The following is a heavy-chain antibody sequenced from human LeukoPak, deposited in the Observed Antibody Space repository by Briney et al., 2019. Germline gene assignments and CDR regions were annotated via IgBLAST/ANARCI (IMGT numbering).Heavy chain of an antibody. CDR3: ARDGDVTIPFDS. D-gene: IGHD2-21*02. J-gene: IGHJ4*02. CDR1: GFTFSSYW. CDR2: INFDGSRT. V-gene: IGHV3-74*03. Sequence: GGSLRLSCAASGFTFSSYWMHWVRHAPGKGLVWVSQINFDGSRTTYADSVRGRFTISRDNAWNTLYLQMDSLRAEDTAVYFCARDGDVTIPFDSWGQGTLVTVPS.